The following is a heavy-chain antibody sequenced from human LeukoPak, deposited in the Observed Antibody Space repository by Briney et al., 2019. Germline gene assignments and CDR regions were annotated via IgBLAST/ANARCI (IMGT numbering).Heavy chain of an antibody. CDR1: GGSISSYY. J-gene: IGHJ4*02. CDR3: ARQVYSSSWSYYFEY. V-gene: IGHV4-59*01. D-gene: IGHD6-13*01. Sequence: PSETLSLTCAVSGGSISSYYWSWIRQPPGRGLEWIGSIHYSGSTSYNSSLKSRVTMSIDTSKNQFSLKLSSVTPTDTAVYYCARQVYSSSWSYYFEYWGQGILVTVSS. CDR2: IHYSGST.